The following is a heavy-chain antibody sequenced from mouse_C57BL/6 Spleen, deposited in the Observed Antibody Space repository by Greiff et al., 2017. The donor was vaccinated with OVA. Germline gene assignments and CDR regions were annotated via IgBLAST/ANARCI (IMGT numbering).Heavy chain of an antibody. D-gene: IGHD2-1*01. CDR1: GYAFTNYL. CDR2: INPGSGGT. V-gene: IGHV1-54*01. CDR3: ARDYGNYGAWFAY. J-gene: IGHJ3*01. Sequence: QVQLQQSGPELVRPGTSVKVSCKASGYAFTNYLIEWVKQRPGQGLEWIGVINPGSGGTNYNEKFKGKATLTADKSSSTAYMQLSSLTSEDSSVYFGARDYGNYGAWFAYWGQGTLLTVSA.